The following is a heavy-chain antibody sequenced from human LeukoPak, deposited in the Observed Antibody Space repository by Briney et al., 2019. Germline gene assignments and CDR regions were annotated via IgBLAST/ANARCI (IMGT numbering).Heavy chain of an antibody. CDR2: INPSGGST. J-gene: IGHJ5*02. D-gene: IGHD3-3*01. V-gene: IGHV1-46*01. CDR1: GYTFTGYY. Sequence: VASVKVSCKASGYTFTGYYMHWVRPAPGQGLEWMGIINPSGGSTSYAQKFQGRVTMTRDTSTSTVYMELSSLRSEDTAVYYCARVRSGYYISWGQGTLVTVSS. CDR3: ARVRSGYYIS.